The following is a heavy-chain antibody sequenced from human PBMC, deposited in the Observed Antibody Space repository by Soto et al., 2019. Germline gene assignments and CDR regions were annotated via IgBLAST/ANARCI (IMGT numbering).Heavy chain of an antibody. CDR1: GFTFSDYY. D-gene: IGHD2-15*01. CDR2: ISSSGSTI. V-gene: IGHV3-11*01. CDR3: ARDHLNCSGGSCYFYYYYGMDV. J-gene: IGHJ6*02. Sequence: LRLSCAASGFTFSDYYMSWIRQAPGKGLEWVSYISSSGSTIYYADSVKGRFTISRDNAKNSLYLQMNSLRAEDTAVYYCARDHLNCSGGSCYFYYYYGMDVWGQGTTVTVSS.